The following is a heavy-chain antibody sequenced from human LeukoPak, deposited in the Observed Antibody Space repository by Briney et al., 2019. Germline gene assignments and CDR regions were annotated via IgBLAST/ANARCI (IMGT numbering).Heavy chain of an antibody. Sequence: PAASVKVSCKASGYSFTGHYIHWVRQAPGQGLEWMGWINPSSGGTNYAQKFQGCVTMTRDMSINTAYMELRSLRSDDTAVYYCARDGDPGWYSSSWYRQPADYWGQGTLVTVSS. J-gene: IGHJ4*02. D-gene: IGHD6-13*01. CDR3: ARDGDPGWYSSSWYRQPADY. CDR2: INPSSGGT. CDR1: GYSFTGHY. V-gene: IGHV1-2*04.